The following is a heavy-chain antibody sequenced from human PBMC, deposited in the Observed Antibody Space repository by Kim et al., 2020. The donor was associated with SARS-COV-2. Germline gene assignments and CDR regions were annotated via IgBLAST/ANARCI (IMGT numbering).Heavy chain of an antibody. D-gene: IGHD4-17*01. J-gene: IGHJ4*02. Sequence: NHTPSLKSRVTISVATSKNPFSLKLSSVTAADRAVYYCARSVGYGGKCDYWGQGTLVTVSS. V-gene: IGHV4-59*01. CDR3: ARSVGYGGKCDY.